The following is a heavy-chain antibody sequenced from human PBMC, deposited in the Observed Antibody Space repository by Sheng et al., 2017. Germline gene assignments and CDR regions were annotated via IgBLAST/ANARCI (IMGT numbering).Heavy chain of an antibody. D-gene: IGHD6-13*01. V-gene: IGHV1-69*13. CDR2: IFPIFGSA. CDR3: ARDAAAALDL. Sequence: QVQLMQSGAEVKKPGSSVKVSCKASGGSFSNYIITWVRQAPGQGLEWMGGIFPIFGSANYAQKFQGRVTITADESTSTAYIELSSLRSEDTAVYYCARDAAAALDLWGQGTLVTVSS. J-gene: IGHJ5*02. CDR1: GGSFSNYI.